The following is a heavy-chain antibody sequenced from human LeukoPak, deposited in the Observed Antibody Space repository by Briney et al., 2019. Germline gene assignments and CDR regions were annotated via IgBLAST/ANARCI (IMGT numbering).Heavy chain of an antibody. D-gene: IGHD3-10*01. CDR1: GFTFSSYA. CDR3: AKLAGLLWFGELWDY. J-gene: IGHJ4*02. CDR2: ISGSGGST. V-gene: IGHV3-23*01. Sequence: GGSLRLSCAASGFTFSSYAISSVRQAPGKGLEWVSAISGSGGSTYYADSVKGRFTISRDNSKNTLYLQMNSLRAEDTAVYYCAKLAGLLWFGELWDYWGQGTLVTVSS.